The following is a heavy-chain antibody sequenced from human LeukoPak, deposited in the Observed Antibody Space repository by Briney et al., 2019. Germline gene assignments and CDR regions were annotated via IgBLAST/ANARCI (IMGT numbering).Heavy chain of an antibody. CDR3: ARTDRLVYGWFDP. CDR1: GGSISSYY. CDR2: IYYSGST. D-gene: IGHD6-19*01. Sequence: PSETLSLTCTVSGGSISSYYWSWIRQPPGKGLEWIGSIYYSGSTYYNPSLKSRVTISVDTSKNQFSLKLSSVTAADTAVYYCARTDRLVYGWFDPWGQGTLVTVSS. J-gene: IGHJ5*02. V-gene: IGHV4-39*01.